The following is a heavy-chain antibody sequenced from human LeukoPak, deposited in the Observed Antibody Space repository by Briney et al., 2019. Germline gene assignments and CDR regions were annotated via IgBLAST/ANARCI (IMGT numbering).Heavy chain of an antibody. J-gene: IGHJ4*02. V-gene: IGHV3-23*01. D-gene: IGHD2-15*01. CDR2: ISGSGRST. CDR3: AKDRAVGAAPSDY. CDR1: GFTFSSYA. Sequence: GGSLRLSCAASGFTFSSYAMSWVRQAPGKGLEWVSVISGSGRSTYYADSVKGRFTISRDNSKNTLYLQMNSLRAEDTAVYYCAKDRAVGAAPSDYWGQGTLVTVSS.